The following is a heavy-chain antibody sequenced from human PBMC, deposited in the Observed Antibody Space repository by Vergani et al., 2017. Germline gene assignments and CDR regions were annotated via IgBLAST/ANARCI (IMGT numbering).Heavy chain of an antibody. V-gene: IGHV3-30-3*01. D-gene: IGHD2-2*01. CDR3: ARDWGPWDIVVVGNY. CDR1: GFTFSSYA. CDR2: ISYDGSNK. Sequence: VQLVESGGGAVQPGRSLRLSCAASGFTFSSYAMHWVRQAPGKGLEWVAVISYDGSNKYYADSVKGRFTISRDNSKNTLYLQMNSLRAEDTAVYYCARDWGPWDIVVVGNYWGQGTLVTVSS. J-gene: IGHJ4*02.